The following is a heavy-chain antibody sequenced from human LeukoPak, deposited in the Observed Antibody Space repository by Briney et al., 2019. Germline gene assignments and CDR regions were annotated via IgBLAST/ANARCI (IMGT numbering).Heavy chain of an antibody. CDR2: ISAYNGNA. Sequence: GASVKVSCKASGYTFTSYGISWVRQAPGQGLEWMGWISAYNGNANYAQKFQGRVTMTTDTSTSTAYMELRSLRSDDTAVCYCARRISDILTGYYFDYWGQGTLVTVSS. V-gene: IGHV1-18*01. CDR3: ARRISDILTGYYFDY. J-gene: IGHJ4*02. D-gene: IGHD3-9*01. CDR1: GYTFTSYG.